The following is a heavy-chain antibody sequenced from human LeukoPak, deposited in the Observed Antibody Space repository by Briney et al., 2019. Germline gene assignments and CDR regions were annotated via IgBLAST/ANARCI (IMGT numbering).Heavy chain of an antibody. J-gene: IGHJ6*03. V-gene: IGHV4-39*07. CDR3: ASSYYYYMDV. CDR1: GGSISSSSYY. CDR2: IYYSGST. Sequence: SETLSLTCTVSGGSISSSSYYWGWIRQPPGKGLEWIGSIYYSGSTYYNPSLKSPVTISVDTSKNQFSLKLSSVTAADTAVYYCASSYYYYMDVWGKGTTVTVSS.